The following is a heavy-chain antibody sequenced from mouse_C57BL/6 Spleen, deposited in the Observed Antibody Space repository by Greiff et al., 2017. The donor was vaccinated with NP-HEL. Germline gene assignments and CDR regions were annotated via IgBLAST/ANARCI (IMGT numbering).Heavy chain of an antibody. V-gene: IGHV3-6*01. CDR3: AIYGYDYAMDY. D-gene: IGHD2-2*01. CDR1: GYSITSGYY. J-gene: IGHJ4*01. CDR2: ISYDGSN. Sequence: EVKLMESGPGLVKPSQSLSLTCSVTGYSITSGYYWNWIRQFPGNKLEWMGYISYDGSNNYNPSLKNRISITRDTSKNQFFLKLNSVTTEDTATYYCAIYGYDYAMDYWGQGTSVTVSS.